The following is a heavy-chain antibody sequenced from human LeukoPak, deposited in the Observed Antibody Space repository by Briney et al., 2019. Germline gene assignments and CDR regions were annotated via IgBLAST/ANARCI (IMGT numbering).Heavy chain of an antibody. CDR1: GFTFSNAW. D-gene: IGHD3-22*01. V-gene: IGHV3-23*01. CDR3: AKDVTMIVVVTPFDY. CDR2: ISGSGGST. Sequence: AGGSLRLSCAASGFTFSNAWMSWVRQAPGKGLEWVSAISGSGGSTYYADSVKGRFTISRDNSENALYLQMNSLRAEDTAVYYCAKDVTMIVVVTPFDYWGQGTLVTVSS. J-gene: IGHJ4*02.